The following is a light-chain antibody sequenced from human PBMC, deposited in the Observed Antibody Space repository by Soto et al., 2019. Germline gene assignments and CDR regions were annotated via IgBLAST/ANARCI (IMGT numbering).Light chain of an antibody. V-gene: IGKV1-12*01. Sequence: DIQMTQSPSSVSASVGDRVTITGRASQVISSRLAWYKQKPGKAPNLLIYAASSLQSGVPSRFSGSGSETDFTLTIGSLQPEDFATYYCQQSNSFPLTFGGGTKVEIK. CDR1: QVISSR. CDR2: AAS. CDR3: QQSNSFPLT. J-gene: IGKJ4*01.